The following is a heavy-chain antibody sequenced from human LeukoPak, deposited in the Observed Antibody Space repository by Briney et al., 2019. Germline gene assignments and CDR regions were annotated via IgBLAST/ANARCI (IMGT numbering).Heavy chain of an antibody. CDR2: IRYDGGNK. J-gene: IGHJ6*03. CDR3: AKDEVTRGYYYVGV. D-gene: IGHD4-11*01. Sequence: GGSLRLSCAASGFTFSNYGMQWVRQAPGKGLEWVAFIRYDGGNKYHADSVKGRFTISRDNSKNTLYLQMNSLRTEDTAVYYCAKDEVTRGYYYVGVWGKGTTVTVSS. CDR1: GFTFSNYG. V-gene: IGHV3-30*02.